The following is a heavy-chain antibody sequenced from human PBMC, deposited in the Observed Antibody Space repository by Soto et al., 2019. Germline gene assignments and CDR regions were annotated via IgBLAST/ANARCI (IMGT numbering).Heavy chain of an antibody. Sequence: QVQLQESGPGLVQPSGTLSLTCAVSGDSITGDNWWSWVRQPPGKGLEWIGEIHHSGATNYNPSLQSLVTISVDKSKNQFSLKLNSVTAADTAMFYCATQGFYRMGVWGRGTKVTVSS. CDR3: ATQGFYRMGV. CDR2: IHHSGAT. J-gene: IGHJ6*02. CDR1: GDSITGDNW. V-gene: IGHV4-4*02.